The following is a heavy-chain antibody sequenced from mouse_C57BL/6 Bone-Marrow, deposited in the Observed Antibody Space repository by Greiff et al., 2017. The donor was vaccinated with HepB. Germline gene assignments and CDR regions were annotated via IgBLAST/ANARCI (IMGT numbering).Heavy chain of an antibody. V-gene: IGHV1-69*01. CDR2: IDPSDSYT. Sequence: QVQLKQPGAELVMPGASVKLSCKASGYTFTSYWMHWVKQRPGQGLEWIGEIDPSDSYTNYNQKFKGKSTLTVDKSSSTAYMQLSSLTSEDSAVYCCARFDGFWYVDVWGTGTTVTVSS. CDR1: GYTFTSYW. J-gene: IGHJ1*03. CDR3: ARFDGFWYVDV. D-gene: IGHD2-3*01.